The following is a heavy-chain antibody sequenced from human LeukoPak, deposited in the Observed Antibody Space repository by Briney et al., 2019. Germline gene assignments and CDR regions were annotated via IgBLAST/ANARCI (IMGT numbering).Heavy chain of an antibody. D-gene: IGHD3-3*01. J-gene: IGHJ4*02. CDR2: ITANGDAA. CDR3: ATFGVIVRNDYLDY. V-gene: IGHV3-23*01. Sequence: GGSLRLSCVGSGFIFRSYAVTWVRQAPGKGLEWVSSITANGDAAYYADSVKGRFTISRDNSKNTLYLQMSSLRAEDTAVYYCATFGVIVRNDYLDYWGRGALVAVSS. CDR1: GFIFRSYA.